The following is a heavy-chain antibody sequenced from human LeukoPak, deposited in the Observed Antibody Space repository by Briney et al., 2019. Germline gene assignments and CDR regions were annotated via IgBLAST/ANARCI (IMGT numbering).Heavy chain of an antibody. Sequence: ASMKVSCKASGYTFTNFDINWVRQAPGQGLEWMGWINPNSGGTNYAQKFQGRVTMTRDTSISTAYMELSRLRSDDTAVYYCARRSSSDAFDIWGQGTMVTVSS. D-gene: IGHD2-2*01. CDR2: INPNSGGT. J-gene: IGHJ3*02. CDR1: GYTFTNFD. CDR3: ARRSSSDAFDI. V-gene: IGHV1-2*02.